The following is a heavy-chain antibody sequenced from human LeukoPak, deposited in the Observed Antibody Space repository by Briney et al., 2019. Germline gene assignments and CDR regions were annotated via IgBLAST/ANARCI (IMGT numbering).Heavy chain of an antibody. V-gene: IGHV1-18*01. Sequence: RASVKVSCKASGYTFTSYGISWVRQAPGQGLEWMGWISAYNGNTNYAQKLQGRVTMTTDTSTSTAYMELRSLRSDDTAVYYCARDRYCSGGSCYSGRAYWGQGTLVTVSS. CDR1: GYTFTSYG. CDR3: ARDRYCSGGSCYSGRAY. D-gene: IGHD2-15*01. J-gene: IGHJ4*02. CDR2: ISAYNGNT.